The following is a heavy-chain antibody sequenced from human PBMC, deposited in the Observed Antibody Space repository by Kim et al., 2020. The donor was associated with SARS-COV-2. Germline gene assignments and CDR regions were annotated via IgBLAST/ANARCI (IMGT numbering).Heavy chain of an antibody. CDR1: GFAFSSYS. CDR2: ISRVSTFV. D-gene: IGHD2-21*02. V-gene: IGHV3-21*01. CDR3: VSATIAFCGDDCLGHDY. J-gene: IGHJ4*01. Sequence: GGSLRLSCAASGFAFSSYSMTWVRQAPGKGLEWVSSISRVSTFVFYVDSVKGRFTTSRDNSKSSLYLQMNSLTVEDTAMYYCVSATIAFCGDDCLGHDY.